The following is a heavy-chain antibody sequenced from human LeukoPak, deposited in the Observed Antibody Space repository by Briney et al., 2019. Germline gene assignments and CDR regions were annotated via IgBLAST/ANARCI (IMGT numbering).Heavy chain of an antibody. CDR1: GFTFSSYS. J-gene: IGHJ4*02. Sequence: GGSLRLSCAASGFTFSSYSMNWVRQAPGKGLEWVGRIKSKSDGGTTDYAAPVKGRFSISRDDSKNTLYLQMNSLKTEDTGAYFCTTDGLYSIDYWGQGTLVTVSS. CDR3: TTDGLYSIDY. CDR2: IKSKSDGGTT. D-gene: IGHD6-13*01. V-gene: IGHV3-15*01.